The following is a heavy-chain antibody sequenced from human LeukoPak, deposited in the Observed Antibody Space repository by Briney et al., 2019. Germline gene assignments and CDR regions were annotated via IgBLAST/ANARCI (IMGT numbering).Heavy chain of an antibody. D-gene: IGHD5-18*01. CDR2: IDPNSGGT. CDR1: GYTFTGYY. Sequence: ASVKGSCKASGYTFTGYYMHWVRQAPGQGLEWMGWIDPNSGGTNYAQKFQGRVTMTRDTSISTAYMELSRLRSDDTAVYYCARAGFESRGYSYGYRVYYFDYWGQGTLVTVSS. J-gene: IGHJ4*02. V-gene: IGHV1-2*02. CDR3: ARAGFESRGYSYGYRVYYFDY.